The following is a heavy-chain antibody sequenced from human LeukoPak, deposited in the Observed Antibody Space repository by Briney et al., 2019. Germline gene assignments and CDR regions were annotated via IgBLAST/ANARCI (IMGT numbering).Heavy chain of an antibody. CDR2: IYYSGST. Sequence: SETLSLTCTVSGGSISGYYWSWIRQPPGKGLEWIGYIYYSGSTNYNPSLKSRVTISVGTSKNQFSLKLSSVTAADTAVYYCARSVADILTGYYSHDYWGQGTLVTVSS. D-gene: IGHD3-9*01. CDR1: GGSISGYY. V-gene: IGHV4-59*12. CDR3: ARSVADILTGYYSHDY. J-gene: IGHJ4*02.